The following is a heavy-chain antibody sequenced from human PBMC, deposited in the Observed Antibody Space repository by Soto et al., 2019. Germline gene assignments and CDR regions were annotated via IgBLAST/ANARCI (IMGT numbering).Heavy chain of an antibody. CDR3: ATEIYCTNGVCPNWFDP. CDR2: IYYSGST. V-gene: IGHV4-31*03. D-gene: IGHD2-8*01. J-gene: IGHJ5*02. CDR1: GGSISSGGYY. Sequence: ASETLSLTCTVSGGSISSGGYYWSWIRQHPGKGLEWIGYIYYSGSTYYNPSLKSRVTISVDTSKNQFSLKLSSVTAADTAVYYCATEIYCTNGVCPNWFDPWGQGTLVTVSS.